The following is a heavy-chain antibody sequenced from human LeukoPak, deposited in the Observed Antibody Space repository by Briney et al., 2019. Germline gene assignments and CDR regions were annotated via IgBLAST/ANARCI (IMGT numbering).Heavy chain of an antibody. Sequence: PSETLSLTCTVSGGSISSGNYYWGWIRQPPGKGLEWIGSIYHSGSTYYNPSLKSRVTISVDTSKNQFSLKLSSVTAADTAVYYCARQSDDFWSGYWAFDIWGQGTMVTVSS. CDR3: ARQSDDFWSGYWAFDI. V-gene: IGHV4-39*01. CDR1: GGSISSGNYY. J-gene: IGHJ3*02. D-gene: IGHD3-3*01. CDR2: IYHSGST.